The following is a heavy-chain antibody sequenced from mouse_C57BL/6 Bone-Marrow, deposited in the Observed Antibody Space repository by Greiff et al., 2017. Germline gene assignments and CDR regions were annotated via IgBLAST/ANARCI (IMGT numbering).Heavy chain of an antibody. CDR1: GYAFTNYL. CDR2: INPGSGGT. Sequence: VKLQESGAELVRPGTSVKVSCKASGYAFTNYLIEWVKQRPGQGLEWIGVINPGSGGTNYNEKFKGKATLTADKSSSTAYMQLSSLTSEDSAVYFCARPNWDALYFDYWGQGTTLTVSS. V-gene: IGHV1-54*01. CDR3: ARPNWDALYFDY. D-gene: IGHD4-1*01. J-gene: IGHJ2*01.